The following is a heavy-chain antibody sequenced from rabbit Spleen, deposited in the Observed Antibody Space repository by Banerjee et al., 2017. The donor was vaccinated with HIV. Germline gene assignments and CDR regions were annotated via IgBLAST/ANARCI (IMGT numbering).Heavy chain of an antibody. CDR2: IYADSSSFT. D-gene: IGHD8-1*01. J-gene: IGHJ6*01. CDR3: ARDTGTSFSTYGMDL. Sequence: QEQLVESGGGLVKPGGTLTLTCKASGIDFSNRHQMCWVRQAPGKGLEWIACIYADSSSFTYYASWPKGRFTISKTSSTTVTLQMTSLTAADTATYFCARDTGTSFSTYGMDLWGPGTLVTVS. V-gene: IGHV1S45*01. CDR1: GIDFSNRHQ.